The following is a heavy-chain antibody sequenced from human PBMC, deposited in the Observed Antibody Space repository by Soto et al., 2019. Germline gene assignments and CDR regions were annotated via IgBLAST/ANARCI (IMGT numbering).Heavy chain of an antibody. V-gene: IGHV4-59*08. Sequence: QVQLQESGPGLVKPSETLSLTCTVSGGSISSYYWSWIRQPPGKGLEWIGYIYYSGSTNYNPSLKSRVTISVDTSKNQFSLRLSSVTAADTAVYYCARHPGGYCSGGSCYWYFDLWGRGTLVTVSS. CDR2: IYYSGST. J-gene: IGHJ2*01. CDR1: GGSISSYY. D-gene: IGHD2-15*01. CDR3: ARHPGGYCSGGSCYWYFDL.